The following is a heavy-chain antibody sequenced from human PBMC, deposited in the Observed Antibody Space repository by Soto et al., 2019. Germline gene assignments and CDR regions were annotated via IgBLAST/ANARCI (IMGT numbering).Heavy chain of an antibody. Sequence: ASVKVSCKASGYSFTAYVMHWLRQAPGQSLERMGWINAGNGNTAFSQKFQSRVTLTRDTSASTVYMELSSLSSEDTAVYYCAGASYDEVWSGQEYYYYMDVWGKGTTVTVSS. CDR2: INAGNGNT. CDR1: GYSFTAYV. CDR3: AGASYDEVWSGQEYYYYMDV. J-gene: IGHJ6*03. V-gene: IGHV1-3*01. D-gene: IGHD3-3*01.